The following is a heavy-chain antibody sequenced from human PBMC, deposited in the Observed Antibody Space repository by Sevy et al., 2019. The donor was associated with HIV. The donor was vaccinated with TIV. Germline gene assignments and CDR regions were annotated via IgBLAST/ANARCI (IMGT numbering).Heavy chain of an antibody. D-gene: IGHD3-3*02. Sequence: GGSLRLSCTASGFDFPNAWMNWVRQVPGKGLEWVGHIKSITDGGAADYAASVKVRFTISRHDSKNTLYLQMNSLKVEDTAIYFCSTDDLISYWGRGTLVSVSS. CDR2: IKSITDGGAA. CDR3: STDDLISY. V-gene: IGHV3-15*07. CDR1: GFDFPNAW. J-gene: IGHJ4*02.